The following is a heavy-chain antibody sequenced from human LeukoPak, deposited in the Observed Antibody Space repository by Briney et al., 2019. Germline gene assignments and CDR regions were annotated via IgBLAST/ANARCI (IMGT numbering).Heavy chain of an antibody. CDR2: TYYRSKWYN. CDR1: GDSVSSNSAA. J-gene: IGHJ5*02. V-gene: IGHV6-1*01. Sequence: SQTLSLTCAISGDSVSSNSAAWNWIRQSPARGLEWLGRTYYRSKWYNDYAVSVKSRITINPDTSKSQFSLQLNSVTPEDTAFYYCARENRYTYGQKGNWFDPWGQGTLVTVSS. CDR3: ARENRYTYGQKGNWFDP. D-gene: IGHD5-18*01.